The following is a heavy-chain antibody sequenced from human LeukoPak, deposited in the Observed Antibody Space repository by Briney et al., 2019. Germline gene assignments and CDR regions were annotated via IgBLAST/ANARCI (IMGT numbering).Heavy chain of an antibody. D-gene: IGHD4-23*01. V-gene: IGHV4-59*01. J-gene: IGHJ4*02. CDR2: MYYSGST. Sequence: SETLSLTCTVSGASISYYYWSWIRQPPGKGLEWIGYMYYSGSTNYNPSLRSRVTMSVGTSKNQFSLRLSSVTAADTAVYYCARGRYGGNSGFFDYWGQGTLVTVSS. CDR3: ARGRYGGNSGFFDY. CDR1: GASISYYY.